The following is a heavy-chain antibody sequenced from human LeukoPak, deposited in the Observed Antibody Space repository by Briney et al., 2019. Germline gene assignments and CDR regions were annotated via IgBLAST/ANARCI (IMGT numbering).Heavy chain of an antibody. Sequence: GGSLRLSCAASGFTFSSYSMNWVRQAPGKGLEWVGRIKSKTDGGTTDYAAPAKGRFTISRDDSKNTLYLQMNSLKTEDTAVYYCTTDLCSGGSCYYWGQGTLVTVSS. CDR1: GFTFSSYS. D-gene: IGHD2-15*01. J-gene: IGHJ4*02. CDR3: TTDLCSGGSCYY. V-gene: IGHV3-15*01. CDR2: IKSKTDGGTT.